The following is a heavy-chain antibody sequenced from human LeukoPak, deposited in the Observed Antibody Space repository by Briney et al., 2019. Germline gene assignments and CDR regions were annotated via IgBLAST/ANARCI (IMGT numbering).Heavy chain of an antibody. CDR3: ARGIAGYSYEPDY. CDR2: IYYSGST. CDR1: GGSISSSSYY. V-gene: IGHV4-39*01. Sequence: KPSETLSLTCTVSGGSISSSSYYWGWIRQPPGKGLEWIGSIYYSGSTFYNPALKSRVTISVDTSKNQFSLKLSAVTAADTAVYYCARGIAGYSYEPDYWGQGTLVTVSS. D-gene: IGHD5-18*01. J-gene: IGHJ4*02.